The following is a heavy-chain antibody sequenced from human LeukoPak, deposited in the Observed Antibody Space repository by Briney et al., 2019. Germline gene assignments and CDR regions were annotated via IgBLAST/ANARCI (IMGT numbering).Heavy chain of an antibody. CDR2: ISSSGSTI. V-gene: IGHV3-48*03. CDR3: ARTIAAAGTPFDY. D-gene: IGHD6-13*01. J-gene: IGHJ4*02. CDR1: GFTFSSYE. Sequence: GGSLRLSCAASGFTFSSYEMNWVRQAQGKGLEWVSYISSSGSTIYYADSVKGRFTISRDNAKNSLYLQMNSLRAEDTAVYYCARTIAAAGTPFDYWGQGTLVTVSS.